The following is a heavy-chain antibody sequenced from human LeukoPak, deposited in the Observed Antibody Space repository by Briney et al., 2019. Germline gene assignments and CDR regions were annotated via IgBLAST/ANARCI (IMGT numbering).Heavy chain of an antibody. CDR3: ARGEGTLAGRRWPYSFYYYVDV. Sequence: SETLSLTCVVYGGSLSDYYWTWVRQPPGKGLEWIGEINHSGTTKYNPSLKSRVTISTHTSNNQFSLELNSVSAADTAVYYCARGEGTLAGRRWPYSFYYYVDVWGKGTTVTVSS. CDR2: INHSGTT. CDR1: GGSLSDYY. D-gene: IGHD6-19*01. V-gene: IGHV4-34*01. J-gene: IGHJ6*03.